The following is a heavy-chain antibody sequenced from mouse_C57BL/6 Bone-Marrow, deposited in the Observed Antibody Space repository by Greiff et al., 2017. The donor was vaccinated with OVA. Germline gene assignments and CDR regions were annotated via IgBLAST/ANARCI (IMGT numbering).Heavy chain of an antibody. CDR2: IYPGSGNT. Sequence: VMLVESGAELVRPGASVKLSCKASGYTFTDYYINWVKQRPGQGLEWIARIYPGSGNTYYNEKFKGKATLTAEKSSSTAYMQLSSLTSEDSAVYFCAGGYGSSYWYFDVWGTGTTVTVSS. J-gene: IGHJ1*03. CDR1: GYTFTDYY. V-gene: IGHV1-76*01. CDR3: AGGYGSSYWYFDV. D-gene: IGHD1-1*01.